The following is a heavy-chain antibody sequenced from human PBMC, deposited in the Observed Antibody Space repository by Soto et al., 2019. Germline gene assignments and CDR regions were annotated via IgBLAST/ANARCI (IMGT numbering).Heavy chain of an antibody. CDR1: GFTFSNAW. CDR2: IKSKTDGGTT. D-gene: IGHD1-7*01. CDR3: TTDLGTFWFYYMDV. Sequence: GGSLRLSCAASGFTFSNAWMSWVRQAPGKGLEWVGRIKSKTDGGTTDYAAPVKGRFTISRDDSKNTLYLQMNSLKTEDTAVYYCTTDLGTFWFYYMDVWGKGTTVTVSS. V-gene: IGHV3-15*01. J-gene: IGHJ6*03.